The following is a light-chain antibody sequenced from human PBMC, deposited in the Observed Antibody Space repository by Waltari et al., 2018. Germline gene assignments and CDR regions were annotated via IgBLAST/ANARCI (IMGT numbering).Light chain of an antibody. Sequence: QSALNQPASLRGSPGQLIPISCTGPRSDGGGYNYVSWYQQHPGKAPKLMIYDVSNRPSGVSNRFSGSKSGNTASLTISGLQAEDEADYYCSSYTSSTVVFGGGTKLTVL. V-gene: IGLV2-14*03. CDR1: RSDGGGYNY. CDR2: DVS. J-gene: IGLJ2*01. CDR3: SSYTSSTVV.